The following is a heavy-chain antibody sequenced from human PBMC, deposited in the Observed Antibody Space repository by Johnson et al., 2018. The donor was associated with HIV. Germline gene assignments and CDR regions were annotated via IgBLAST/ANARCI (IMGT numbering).Heavy chain of an antibody. J-gene: IGHJ3*02. CDR2: IRYDGSNK. Sequence: QVQLVESGGGLVQSWGSLRLSCAASGFTFSSYGMHWVRQAPGKGLEWVAFIRYDGSNKYYADSVKGRFTISRDNSKNTLYLQMNSLRAEDTAVYYCAKDKAVVTALYDAFDIWGQGTMVTVSS. CDR3: AKDKAVVTALYDAFDI. CDR1: GFTFSSYG. D-gene: IGHD2-21*02. V-gene: IGHV3-30*02.